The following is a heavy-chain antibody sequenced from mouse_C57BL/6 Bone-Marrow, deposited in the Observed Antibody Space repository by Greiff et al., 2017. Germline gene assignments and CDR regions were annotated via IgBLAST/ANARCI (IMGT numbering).Heavy chain of an antibody. CDR3: ARIVCVRFAY. CDR1: GFSLSTVGLG. J-gene: IGHJ3*01. CDR2: IWWDDDK. V-gene: IGHV8-8*01. Sequence: QVTLKESGPGLLQPSQTLSLTCSFSGFSLSTVGLGVGWIRQPSGKGLEWLALIWWDDDKYYTPALKRRLPIPKDTSKNQVFLKVDNVNTADTTTYYCARIVCVRFAYWGQGTLVTVSA. D-gene: IGHD6-1*01.